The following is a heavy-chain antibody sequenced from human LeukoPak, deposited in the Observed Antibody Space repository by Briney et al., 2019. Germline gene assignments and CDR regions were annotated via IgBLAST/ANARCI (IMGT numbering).Heavy chain of an antibody. D-gene: IGHD2-15*01. Sequence: PGGSLRLSCAASGFTFSSYAMHWVRQAPGKGLQWVAVVSFDGNNKYYADSVKGRFTISRDNSKNTLYLQMNSLRAEDTAVYYCAKDGGSDPDSFDIWGQGTMVTVSS. CDR2: VSFDGNNK. CDR3: AKDGGSDPDSFDI. V-gene: IGHV3-30-3*01. J-gene: IGHJ3*02. CDR1: GFTFSSYA.